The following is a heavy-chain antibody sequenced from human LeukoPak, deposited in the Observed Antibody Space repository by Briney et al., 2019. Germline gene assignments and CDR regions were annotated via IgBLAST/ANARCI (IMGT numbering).Heavy chain of an antibody. Sequence: SETLSLTCTVSGGSIRSSSYYWGWIRQPPGKGLEWIGSIYYSGSTYYNPSLKSRVTISVDTSKNQFSLKLSSVTAADTAVYYCARDVRYTAMASYYYYYMDVWGKGTTVTVSS. V-gene: IGHV4-39*07. CDR1: GGSIRSSSYY. CDR2: IYYSGST. CDR3: ARDVRYTAMASYYYYYMDV. J-gene: IGHJ6*03. D-gene: IGHD5-18*01.